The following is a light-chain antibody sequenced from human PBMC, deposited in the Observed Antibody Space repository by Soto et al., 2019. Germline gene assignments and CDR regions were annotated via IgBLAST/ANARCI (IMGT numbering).Light chain of an antibody. Sequence: QTVVTQSPSASASLGASVKLTCTLSSGHSSYAIAWHQQQSERGPRYLMKLNSDGRHSKGDGIPDRFSGSSSGAERYLTISSLQSEDEADYYCQTWGTGFWVFGGGTKVTVL. J-gene: IGLJ3*02. CDR3: QTWGTGFWV. CDR1: SGHSSYA. CDR2: LNSDGRH. V-gene: IGLV4-69*01.